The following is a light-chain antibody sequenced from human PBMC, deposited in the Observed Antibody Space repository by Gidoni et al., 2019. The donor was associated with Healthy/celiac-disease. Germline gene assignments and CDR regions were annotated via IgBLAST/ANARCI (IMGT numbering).Light chain of an antibody. CDR3: QQYYSTPPT. CDR1: QSVLYSSNNKNY. J-gene: IGKJ1*01. V-gene: IGKV4-1*01. CDR2: WAS. Sequence: DIVMTQSPDSLDVSLGERATINCKSSQSVLYSSNNKNYLAWYQQKPGQPPKLLIYWASTRESGVPDRFSGGGSGTDFTLTISSLQAEDVAVYYCQQYYSTPPTFGQGTKVEIK.